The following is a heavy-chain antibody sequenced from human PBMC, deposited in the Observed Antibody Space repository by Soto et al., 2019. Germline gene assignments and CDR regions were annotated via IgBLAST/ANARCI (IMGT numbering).Heavy chain of an antibody. J-gene: IGHJ6*02. CDR3: ARTGGGTIFGVVIDYYYGMDV. D-gene: IGHD3-3*01. CDR1: GGSFSGYY. CDR2: INHSGST. V-gene: IGHV4-34*01. Sequence: SETLALTCAVYGGSFSGYYWSWIHQPPGKGLEWIGEINHSGSTNYNPSLKSRVTISVDTSKNQFSLRLSSVTAADTAVYCCARTGGGTIFGVVIDYYYGMDVWGQGTTVTVSS.